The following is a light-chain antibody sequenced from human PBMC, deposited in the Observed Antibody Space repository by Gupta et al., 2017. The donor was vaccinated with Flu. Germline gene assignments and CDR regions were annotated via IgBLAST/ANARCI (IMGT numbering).Light chain of an antibody. CDR3: QQSYGPPYT. Sequence: PSSRSASVGDRVTITCRASQSISGYLNWYQQKPGKAPNLLIYAASSLQSGVPSRFSGSGSGTDFTLTISSLQPEDFATYYCQQSYGPPYTLGRGTKLEIK. J-gene: IGKJ2*01. CDR2: AAS. CDR1: QSISGY. V-gene: IGKV1-39*01.